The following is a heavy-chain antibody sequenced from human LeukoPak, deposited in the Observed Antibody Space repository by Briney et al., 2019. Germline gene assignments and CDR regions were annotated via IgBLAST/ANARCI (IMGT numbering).Heavy chain of an antibody. Sequence: GGSLRLSCAASGFTFSSYAMSWVRQAPGKGLEWVSAISGSGGSTYYADSVKGRFTISRDNAKNSLYLQMNSLRAEDTAVYYCARAHNWKYGTFDYWGQGTLVTVSS. D-gene: IGHD1-7*01. V-gene: IGHV3-23*01. CDR3: ARAHNWKYGTFDY. CDR2: ISGSGGST. CDR1: GFTFSSYA. J-gene: IGHJ4*02.